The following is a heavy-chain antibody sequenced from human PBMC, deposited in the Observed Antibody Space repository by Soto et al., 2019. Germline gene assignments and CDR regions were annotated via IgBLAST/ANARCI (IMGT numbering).Heavy chain of an antibody. D-gene: IGHD6-6*01. V-gene: IGHV5-51*01. Sequence: GESLKISCKGSGYSFSSYWIGWVRQMPGKGLEWMGIIYPGDSDTRYSPSFQGQVTISADKSISTAYLQWSSLKASDTAMYYCARHRSSSSPGPVYYGMDVWGQGTTVTASS. CDR1: GYSFSSYW. J-gene: IGHJ6*02. CDR2: IYPGDSDT. CDR3: ARHRSSSSPGPVYYGMDV.